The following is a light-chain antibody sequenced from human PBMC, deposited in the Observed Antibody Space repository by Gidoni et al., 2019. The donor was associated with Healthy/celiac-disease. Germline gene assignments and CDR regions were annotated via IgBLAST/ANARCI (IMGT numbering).Light chain of an antibody. CDR2: AAS. Sequence: DIQMTQSPSSLSAPVGDRVTITCRASQSISSYLNWYQQKPGKAPKLLIYAASRLQSGVPSRFSGSGSGTDFTLTISSLQPEDFATYYCQQSYSTPLAFGQXTKVEIK. J-gene: IGKJ1*01. V-gene: IGKV1-39*01. CDR1: QSISSY. CDR3: QQSYSTPLA.